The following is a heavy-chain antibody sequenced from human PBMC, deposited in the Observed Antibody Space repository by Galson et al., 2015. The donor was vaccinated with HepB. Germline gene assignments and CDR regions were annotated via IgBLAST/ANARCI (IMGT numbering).Heavy chain of an antibody. J-gene: IGHJ4*02. CDR1: GFTFSSYW. V-gene: IGHV3-74*01. D-gene: IGHD2-15*01. Sequence: SLRLSCAASGFTFSSYWMHWVRQAPGKGLVWVSRINSDGSSTSYADSVKGRFTISRDNAKNTLYLQMNSLRAEDTAVYYCARGAGYCSGGSCYPVDYWGQGTLVTVSS. CDR2: INSDGSST. CDR3: ARGAGYCSGGSCYPVDY.